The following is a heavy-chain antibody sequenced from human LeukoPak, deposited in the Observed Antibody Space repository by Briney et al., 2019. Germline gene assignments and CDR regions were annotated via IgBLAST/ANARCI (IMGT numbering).Heavy chain of an antibody. CDR1: GGSISSSSYY. V-gene: IGHV4-39*07. CDR3: ARDSTFGPPRKGVVTEVGTDY. D-gene: IGHD3-3*01. CDR2: IYFSGST. Sequence: KASETLSLTCTVSGGSISSSSYYWGWIRQPPGKGLEWIGSIYFSGSTSYNPSLKSRVTISIDTSKNQFSLKLSSVTAADTAVYYCARDSTFGPPRKGVVTEVGTDYWGQGTLVTVSS. J-gene: IGHJ4*02.